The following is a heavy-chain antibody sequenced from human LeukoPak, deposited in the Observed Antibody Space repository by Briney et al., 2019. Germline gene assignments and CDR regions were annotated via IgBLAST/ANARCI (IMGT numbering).Heavy chain of an antibody. J-gene: IGHJ4*02. CDR2: IKQDGSEK. Sequence: GGSLRLSCAASGFTFSSYWMSWVRQAPGKGLEWVANIKQDGSEKYYVDSVKGRFTISRDNAKNSPYLQMNSLRAEDTAVYYCARAGSYWTFDYWGQGTLVTVSS. D-gene: IGHD1-26*01. CDR1: GFTFSSYW. CDR3: ARAGSYWTFDY. V-gene: IGHV3-7*01.